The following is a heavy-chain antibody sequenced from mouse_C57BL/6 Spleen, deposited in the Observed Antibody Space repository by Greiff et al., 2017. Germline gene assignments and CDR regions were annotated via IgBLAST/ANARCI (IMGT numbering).Heavy chain of an antibody. V-gene: IGHV1-64*01. D-gene: IGHD2-4*01. CDR1: GYTFTSYW. CDR2: IHPNSGST. CDR3: ASPIYYDYDAFAY. J-gene: IGHJ3*01. Sequence: QVQLQQPGAELVKPGASVKLSCKASGYTFTSYWMHWVKQRPGQGLEWIGMIHPNSGSTNYNEKFKSKATLTVDKSSSTAYMQISSLTSEDSAVYYCASPIYYDYDAFAYWGQGTLVTVSA.